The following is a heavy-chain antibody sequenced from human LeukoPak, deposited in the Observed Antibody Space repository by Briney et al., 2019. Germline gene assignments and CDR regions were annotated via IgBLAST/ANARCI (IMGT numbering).Heavy chain of an antibody. Sequence: GGSLRLSCAASGFNFRNYGMNWVRQAPGKGLAWVSYISSSSSTIYYADSVKGRFTISRDNAKNSLYLQMNSLRAEDTAVYYCARDQERYCGGDCYPAFDYWGQGTLVTVSS. J-gene: IGHJ4*02. V-gene: IGHV3-48*01. CDR3: ARDQERYCGGDCYPAFDY. CDR2: ISSSSSTI. CDR1: GFNFRNYG. D-gene: IGHD2-21*02.